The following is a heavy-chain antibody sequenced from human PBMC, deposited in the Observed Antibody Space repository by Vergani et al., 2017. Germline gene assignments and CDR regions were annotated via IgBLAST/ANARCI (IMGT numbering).Heavy chain of an antibody. CDR1: GGSISSGSYY. Sequence: QVQLQESGPGLVKPSQTLSLTCTVSGGSISSGSYYWSWIRQPAGKGLEWIGRIYTSGSTNYNPSLKSRVTISVDTSKNQFSLKLSSVTAADTAVYYCAGYDFWSGIDYWGQGTLVTVSS. CDR2: IYTSGST. J-gene: IGHJ4*02. V-gene: IGHV4-61*02. D-gene: IGHD3-3*01. CDR3: AGYDFWSGIDY.